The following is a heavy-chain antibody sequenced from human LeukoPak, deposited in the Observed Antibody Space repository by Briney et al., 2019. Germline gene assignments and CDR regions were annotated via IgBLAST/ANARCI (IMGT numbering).Heavy chain of an antibody. Sequence: GGSLRLSCAASGFSFSSYAMSWVRQAPGKGLEWVSSISSGDGTFYADSVKGRFSISRDISTNTLFLQMNSLRADDTAAYHCARGRTGSSYSSLEYWGRGTLVTVSS. CDR2: ISSGDGT. V-gene: IGHV3-23*01. CDR1: GFSFSSYA. CDR3: ARGRTGSSYSSLEY. D-gene: IGHD1-26*01. J-gene: IGHJ4*02.